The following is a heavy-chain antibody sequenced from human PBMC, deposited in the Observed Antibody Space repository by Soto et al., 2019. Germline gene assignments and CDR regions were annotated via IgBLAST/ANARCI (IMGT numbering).Heavy chain of an antibody. Sequence: QVQLVQSGPEVKKPGASVKVSCKTSGYTFTSYGISWVRQAPGQGLEWMGWITTDKGKTTYAQKFQGRVTMTTDTSTSTAYMELRSLRHDDTAVYYCETRSPAFAYWGQGTLGTVSS. CDR1: GYTFTSYG. CDR2: ITTDKGKT. CDR3: ETRSPAFAY. V-gene: IGHV1-18*01. J-gene: IGHJ4*02.